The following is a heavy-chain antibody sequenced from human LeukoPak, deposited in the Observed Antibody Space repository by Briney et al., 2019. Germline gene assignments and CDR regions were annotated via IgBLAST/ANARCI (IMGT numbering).Heavy chain of an antibody. J-gene: IGHJ3*01. Sequence: GGSLRLSCAASGFTISSHGMHWVRQAPGKGLEWVAVIWSDGTNKYYADSVKGRFTISRDNAKNTVHLQMNSLRAEDTAVYYCARDRAVDAFDVWGQGTIVTVSP. CDR3: ARDRAVDAFDV. CDR1: GFTISSHG. V-gene: IGHV3-33*01. CDR2: IWSDGTNK.